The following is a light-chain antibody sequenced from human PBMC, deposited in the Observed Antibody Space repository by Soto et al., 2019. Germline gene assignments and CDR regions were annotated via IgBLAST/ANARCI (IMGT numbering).Light chain of an antibody. CDR2: AAS. CDR1: QSIRSY. J-gene: IGKJ1*01. V-gene: IGKV1-39*01. Sequence: IQMTQSPSSLSASVGDRVTITCRASQSIRSYLNCYQQKPGKAPNLLIYAASSLQTGVPSRFSGSGSGTDFTLSISSLQREDFATYYCQQSYITPPGTFGQGTKVEIK. CDR3: QQSYITPPGT.